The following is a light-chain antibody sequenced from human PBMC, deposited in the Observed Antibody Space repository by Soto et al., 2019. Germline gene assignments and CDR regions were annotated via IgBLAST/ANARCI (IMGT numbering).Light chain of an antibody. V-gene: IGKV1-39*01. CDR3: QQSYSTPQ. CDR2: AAS. Sequence: DIQMTQSPSSLSASVGDRVTINCRASQSISSYLNWYQQKPGKAPKLLIYAASSLQSGVPSRFSGSGSGTDFTLTISSLQPEDFATYYCQQSYSTPQFGQGTKV. CDR1: QSISSY. J-gene: IGKJ1*01.